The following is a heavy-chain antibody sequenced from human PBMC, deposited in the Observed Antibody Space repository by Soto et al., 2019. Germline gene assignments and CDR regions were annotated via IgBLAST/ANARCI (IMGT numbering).Heavy chain of an antibody. D-gene: IGHD2-2*01. CDR2: ITLYSDGS. CDR3: SRVVPSAGACFGL. Sequence: QVQLVHSGGEVKRPGASVKVSCKTSGYTFSNYGITRVRQAPGQPLEWLGWITLYSDGSNYAQKFQGRVSMTTDTYASPAYMELSTLRSHDTSIYFCSRVVPSAGACFGLLGQGTLVTVSS. J-gene: IGHJ5*02. CDR1: GYTFSNYG. V-gene: IGHV1-18*01.